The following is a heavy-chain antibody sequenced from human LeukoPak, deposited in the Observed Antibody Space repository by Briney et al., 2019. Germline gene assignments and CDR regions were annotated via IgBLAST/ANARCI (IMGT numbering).Heavy chain of an antibody. J-gene: IGHJ5*02. CDR1: GFTVSNNY. D-gene: IGHD6-13*01. CDR2: IYSGGGT. Sequence: TGGSLRLSCSASGFTVSNNYMSWVRQAPGKGLEWVSIIYSGGGTNYVDSVKGRFTISRNNSKNTLYLQMSSLRPDDTAVYYCARGLQQQLGWFDPWGQGTLVTVSS. V-gene: IGHV3-53*04. CDR3: ARGLQQQLGWFDP.